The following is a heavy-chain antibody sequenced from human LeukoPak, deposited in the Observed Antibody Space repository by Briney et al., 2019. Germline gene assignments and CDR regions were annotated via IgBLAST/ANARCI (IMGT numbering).Heavy chain of an antibody. V-gene: IGHV3-23*01. CDR1: GFTFTNYA. D-gene: IGHD3-22*01. CDR2: IGASGADT. CDR3: ARRPRDTSGYYLGAFHD. Sequence: GGSLKLSCAASGFTFTNYAMTWVRQAPGKGLEWVSVIGASGADTYYSDSVKGRFTVSRDNSQNTLFLHMSSLRAEDTAVYFCARRPRDTSGYYLGAFHDWGQGTTVTVSS. J-gene: IGHJ3*01.